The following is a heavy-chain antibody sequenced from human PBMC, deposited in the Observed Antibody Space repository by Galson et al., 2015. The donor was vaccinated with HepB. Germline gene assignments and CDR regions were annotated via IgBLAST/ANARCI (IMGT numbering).Heavy chain of an antibody. Sequence: SVKVSCKASGYTFTSYAMHWVRQAPGQRLEWMGWINAGNGNTKYSQKFQGRVTITRDTSASTAYMELSSLRSEDTAVYYCARASYDFWSGYHFDYWGQGTLVTVSS. CDR3: ARASYDFWSGYHFDY. CDR1: GYTFTSYA. D-gene: IGHD3-3*01. V-gene: IGHV1-3*01. J-gene: IGHJ4*02. CDR2: INAGNGNT.